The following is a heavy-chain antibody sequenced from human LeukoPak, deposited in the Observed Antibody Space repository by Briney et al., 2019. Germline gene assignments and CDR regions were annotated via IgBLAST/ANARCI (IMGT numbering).Heavy chain of an antibody. CDR3: ARLEYYYVSGNYYKLFDY. J-gene: IGHJ4*02. D-gene: IGHD3-10*01. V-gene: IGHV3-48*02. CDR2: ISSSGSTI. CDR1: GFTFSSYN. Sequence: TGGSLRLSCAAFGFTFSSYNMNWVRQAPGKGLEWVSDISSSGSTIYFADSVKGRFTISRDNAKNSLYLQMNSLRDEDTAVYYCARLEYYYVSGNYYKLFDYWGQGTLVTVCS.